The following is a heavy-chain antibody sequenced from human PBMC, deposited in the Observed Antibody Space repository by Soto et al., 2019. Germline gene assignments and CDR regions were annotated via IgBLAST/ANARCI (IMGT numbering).Heavy chain of an antibody. J-gene: IGHJ6*03. Sequence: GASVKVSCKASGYTFTSYDINWVRQATGQGLEWMGWMNPNSGNTGYAQKFQGRVTMTRNTSLSTAYMELSSLRSEDTAVYYCARLGGSRDYYYYMDVWGKGTTVTVSS. CDR1: GYTFTSYD. V-gene: IGHV1-8*01. CDR2: MNPNSGNT. CDR3: ARLGGSRDYYYYMDV.